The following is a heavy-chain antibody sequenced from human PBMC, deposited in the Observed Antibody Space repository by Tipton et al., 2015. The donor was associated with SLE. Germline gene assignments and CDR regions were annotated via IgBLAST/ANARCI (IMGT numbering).Heavy chain of an antibody. CDR2: IFYTGST. Sequence: LRLSCPVSDGSISSSNYYWGWIRQPPGKGLEWIGSIFYTGSTYYNPSLKSRVSFSIDTSKNQFSLKLNSVTAADTAVYYCARRHYSGPFDNWGQGTLVSVST. CDR1: DGSISSSNYY. J-gene: IGHJ4*02. CDR3: ARRHYSGPFDN. D-gene: IGHD5-12*01. V-gene: IGHV4-39*07.